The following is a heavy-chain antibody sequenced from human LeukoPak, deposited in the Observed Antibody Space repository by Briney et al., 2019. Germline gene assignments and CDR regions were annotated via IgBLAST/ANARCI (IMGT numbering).Heavy chain of an antibody. CDR1: GFTFNIYP. Sequence: PGGSLRLSCAASGFTFNIYPMHWVRQAPGEGPEWVAVTLYDGSSTDYADSVKGRFTMSRDNAKNTLYLQMNSLRPEDTGIYYRARGNVAVARNLIDFWGQGTLVTVSS. CDR3: ARGNVAVARNLIDF. V-gene: IGHV3-30*04. CDR2: TLYDGSST. J-gene: IGHJ4*02. D-gene: IGHD6-19*01.